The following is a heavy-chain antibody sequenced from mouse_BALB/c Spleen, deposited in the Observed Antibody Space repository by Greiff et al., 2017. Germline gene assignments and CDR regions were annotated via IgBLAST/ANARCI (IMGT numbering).Heavy chain of an antibody. CDR2: ISYSGST. V-gene: IGHV3-2*02. D-gene: IGHD2-2*01. Sequence: EVQLQESGPGLVKPSQSLSLTCTVTGYSITSDYAWNWIRQFPGNKLEWMGYISYSGSTSYNPSLKSRISITRDTSKNQFFLQLNSVTTEDTATYYCANLWLRRGYYYAMDYWGQGTSVTVSS. J-gene: IGHJ4*01. CDR1: GYSITSDYA. CDR3: ANLWLRRGYYYAMDY.